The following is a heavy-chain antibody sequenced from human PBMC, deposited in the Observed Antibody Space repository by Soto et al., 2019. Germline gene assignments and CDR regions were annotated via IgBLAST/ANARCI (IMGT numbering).Heavy chain of an antibody. CDR3: ARARATIAAAAIFDC. V-gene: IGHV4-4*02. D-gene: IGHD6-13*01. Sequence: PSDTLPHTCAVSGGSLSTSSCWSWVRQPPGKGLEWIGEVYRTGSTNYNPSLESRLTISVDKSKNQFSLKLTSVTAADTAVYYCARARATIAAAAIFDCWGQGTLVTVS. CDR1: GGSLSTSSC. CDR2: VYRTGST. J-gene: IGHJ4*02.